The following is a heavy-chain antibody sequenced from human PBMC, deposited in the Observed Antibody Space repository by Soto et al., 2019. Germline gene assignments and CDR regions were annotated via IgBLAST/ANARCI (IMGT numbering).Heavy chain of an antibody. V-gene: IGHV1-69*13. J-gene: IGHJ5*02. Sequence: SSVKVSCKASGYTFTSYGISWVRQAPGQGLEWMGGIIPIFGTANYAQKFQGRVTITADESTSTAYMELSSLRSEDTAVYYCARVLGYCSGGSCYRWFDPWGQGTLFTVSA. CDR1: GYTFTSYG. CDR3: ARVLGYCSGGSCYRWFDP. CDR2: IIPIFGTA. D-gene: IGHD2-15*01.